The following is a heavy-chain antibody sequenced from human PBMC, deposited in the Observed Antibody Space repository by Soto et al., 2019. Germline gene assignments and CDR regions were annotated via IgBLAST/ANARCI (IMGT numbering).Heavy chain of an antibody. Sequence: QITLKESGPPLVKPTQTLTLTCTFSGFPLSTSGVAVGWVRQPPGKALEWLALIDWGDNKRYRSSLQSRLTNHKDTPQNQVGPTNTHLDPVDPGTYYWAHRKPTHPPFDPRGPGTLVSV. D-gene: IGHD3-3*02. CDR1: GFPLSTSGVA. J-gene: IGHJ5*02. V-gene: IGHV2-5*02. CDR3: AHRKPTHPPFDP. CDR2: IDWGDNK.